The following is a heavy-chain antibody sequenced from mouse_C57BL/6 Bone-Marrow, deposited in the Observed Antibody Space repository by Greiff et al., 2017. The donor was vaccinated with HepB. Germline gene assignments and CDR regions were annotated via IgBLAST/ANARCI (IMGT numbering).Heavy chain of an antibody. CDR2: IYPRSGNT. CDR3: APSTAQASYFDY. V-gene: IGHV1-81*01. J-gene: IGHJ2*01. Sequence: QVQLQQSGAELARPGASVKLSCKASGYTFTSYGISWVKQRTGQGLEWIGEIYPRSGNTYYNEKVKGKATLTADKSSSTAYMELRSLTSEDSAVYFCAPSTAQASYFDYWGQGTTLTVSS. CDR1: GYTFTSYG. D-gene: IGHD3-2*02.